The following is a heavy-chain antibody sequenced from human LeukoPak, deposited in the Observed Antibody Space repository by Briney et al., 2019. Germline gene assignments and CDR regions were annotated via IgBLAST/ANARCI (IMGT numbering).Heavy chain of an antibody. D-gene: IGHD4-17*01. CDR2: IGSGSSSI. CDR1: GFTFSSYT. Sequence: GGSRRLSCAASGFTFSSYTMNWVRQAPGKGLEWVSNIGSGSSSIYYADSVKGRFTISRDNSKNTLYLQMNSLRAEDTAVYYCAKDQDRGDYRYYFDYWGQGTLVTVSS. CDR3: AKDQDRGDYRYYFDY. V-gene: IGHV3-48*01. J-gene: IGHJ4*02.